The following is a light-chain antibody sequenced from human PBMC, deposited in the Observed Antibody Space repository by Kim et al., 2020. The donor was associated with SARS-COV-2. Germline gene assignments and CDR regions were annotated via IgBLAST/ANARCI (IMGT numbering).Light chain of an antibody. CDR3: QVWDSSSDHAV. V-gene: IGLV3-21*04. Sequence: AQGKTAQITCGGDYIGSKSVHWYQQRPGQAPVLVIYYDSDRPSGIPERLSGSNSGDTATLTISSVEAGDEADYYCQVWDSSSDHAVFGGGTRLTVL. CDR1: YIGSKS. J-gene: IGLJ2*01. CDR2: YDS.